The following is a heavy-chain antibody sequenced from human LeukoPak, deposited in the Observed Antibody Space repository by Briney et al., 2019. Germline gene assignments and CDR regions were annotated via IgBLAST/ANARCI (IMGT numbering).Heavy chain of an antibody. CDR1: GFTFSRIA. CDR3: AKAYRGDYYDSSGYGAFDI. D-gene: IGHD3-22*01. J-gene: IGHJ3*02. CDR2: ISASGGRT. Sequence: GGSLRLSCAASGFTFSRIAMSWVRQAPGKGLEGVSTISASGGRTYYADSVRGRITVSRDNSKNTLYLQMNSLRPEDTAVYYCAKAYRGDYYDSSGYGAFDIWGQGTMVTVSS. V-gene: IGHV3-23*01.